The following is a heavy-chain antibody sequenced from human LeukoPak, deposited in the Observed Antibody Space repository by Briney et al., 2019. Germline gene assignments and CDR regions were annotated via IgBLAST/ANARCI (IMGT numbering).Heavy chain of an antibody. V-gene: IGHV3-23*01. CDR2: ISGSGGST. CDR3: ANLIRDWFDP. Sequence: AGGSLRLSCAASGFTVSSNYMSWVRQAPGKGLEWVSAISGSGGSTYYADSVKGRFTISRDNSKNTLYLQMNSLRAEDTAVYYCANLIRDWFDPWGQGTLVTVSS. D-gene: IGHD3-10*01. CDR1: GFTVSSNY. J-gene: IGHJ5*02.